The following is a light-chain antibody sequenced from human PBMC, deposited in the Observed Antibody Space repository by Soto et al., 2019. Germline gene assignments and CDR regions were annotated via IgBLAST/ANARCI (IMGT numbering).Light chain of an antibody. J-gene: IGKJ2*01. CDR3: QQRET. CDR1: QSVSSY. Sequence: EIVLTQSPATLSLSPGERATLSCRASQSVSSYLAWYQQKPGQAPRLLIYDASNRATGIPARFSGSGSGTEFNLTNRIIEAEDFAVYYCQQRETFGQATKLEIK. V-gene: IGKV3-11*01. CDR2: DAS.